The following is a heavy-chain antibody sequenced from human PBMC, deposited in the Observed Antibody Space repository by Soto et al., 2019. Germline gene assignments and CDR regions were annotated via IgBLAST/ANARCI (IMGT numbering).Heavy chain of an antibody. CDR2: ISPYTGNT. V-gene: IGHV1-18*01. Sequence: QVQLVQSGDGVKKPGASVKVSCKASGYIFVNYGIAWVRQAPGQGLEWMGWISPYTGNTHSATKVQGRLTMTTDTSTSTAYMDLGSLTSDDTAVYYCVMVDNYVTPTPQDVWGQGTTVTVSS. J-gene: IGHJ6*02. CDR3: VMVDNYVTPTPQDV. D-gene: IGHD3-16*01. CDR1: GYIFVNYG.